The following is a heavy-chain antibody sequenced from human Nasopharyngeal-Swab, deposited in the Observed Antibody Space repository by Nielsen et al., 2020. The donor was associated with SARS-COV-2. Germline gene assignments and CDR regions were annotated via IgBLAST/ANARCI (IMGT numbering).Heavy chain of an antibody. J-gene: IGHJ3*02. CDR3: ATVFRRTDAFDI. CDR1: GGSISSYY. Sequence: GSLRLSCTVSGGSISSYYWSWIRQPAGKGLEWIGRIYTSGSTNYNPSLKSRVTMSVDTSKNQFSLKLSSVTAADTAVYYCATVFRRTDAFDIWGQGTMVTVSS. V-gene: IGHV4-4*07. D-gene: IGHD2-21*01. CDR2: IYTSGST.